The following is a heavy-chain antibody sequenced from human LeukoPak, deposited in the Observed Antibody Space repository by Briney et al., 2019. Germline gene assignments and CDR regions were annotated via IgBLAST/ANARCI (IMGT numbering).Heavy chain of an antibody. J-gene: IGHJ5*02. CDR1: GGSFSGYY. CDR2: INHSGST. V-gene: IGHV4-34*01. D-gene: IGHD1-26*01. Sequence: SETLSLTCAVYGGSFSGYYWSWIRQPPGKGLEWIGEINHSGSTNYNPSLKSRVTISVDTSKNQFSLKLSSVTAADTAVYYCARHPRKGWELHHRIPNWFDPGAREPWSPSPQ. CDR3: ARHPRKGWELHHRIPNWFDP.